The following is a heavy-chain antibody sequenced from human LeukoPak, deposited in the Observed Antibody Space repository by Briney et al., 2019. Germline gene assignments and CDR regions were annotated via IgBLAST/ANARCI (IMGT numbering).Heavy chain of an antibody. J-gene: IGHJ4*02. CDR1: GFTFSDYY. V-gene: IGHV3-11*01. CDR3: RIMVRGVIKYIDY. Sequence: PGGSLRLSCAASGFTFSDYYMSWIRQAPGKGLEWVSYISSSGSTIYYADSVKGRFTISRDNAKNSLYLQMNSLRAEDTAVYYCRIMVRGVIKYIDYWGQGTLVTVSS. D-gene: IGHD3-10*01. CDR2: ISSSGSTI.